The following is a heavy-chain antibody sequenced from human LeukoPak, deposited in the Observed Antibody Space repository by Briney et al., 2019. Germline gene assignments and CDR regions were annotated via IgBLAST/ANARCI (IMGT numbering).Heavy chain of an antibody. CDR3: AKERDAKGYFDY. V-gene: IGHV3-23*01. CDR2: ISGSGKT. CDR1: GFSFSTYA. Sequence: GGSLRLSCAASGFSFSTYAMSWVRQAPGQGLEWVSAISGSGKTYYPDSVKGRFTISRDNSKNTLFLQMDGLRAEDTAVYYCAKERDAKGYFDYWGQGTLVTVSS. J-gene: IGHJ4*02.